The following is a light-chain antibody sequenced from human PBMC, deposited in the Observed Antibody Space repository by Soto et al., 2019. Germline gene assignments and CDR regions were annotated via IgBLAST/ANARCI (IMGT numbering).Light chain of an antibody. J-gene: IGLJ1*01. Sequence: QSVLTQPPSASGTPGQRVTISCSGSSSNIGSNYVYWYQQLPGTAPKLLIYRNNQRPSGVPARFSGSKSGTSASLAISGLRSEDEADYYCGAWDASLTGYVFGAGTKLTVL. CDR2: RNN. V-gene: IGLV1-47*01. CDR3: GAWDASLTGYV. CDR1: SSNIGSNY.